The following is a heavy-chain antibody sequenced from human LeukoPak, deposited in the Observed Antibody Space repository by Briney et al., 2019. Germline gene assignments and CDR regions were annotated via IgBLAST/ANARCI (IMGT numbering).Heavy chain of an antibody. J-gene: IGHJ4*02. CDR2: ISSSGSYI. CDR3: ARSFTSAGGLADY. V-gene: IGHV3-21*01. CDR1: GFTFCTYT. Sequence: GGSLRLSCAASGFTFCTYTMNWVRQAPGKGLEWVSSISSSGSYIYYADSVKGRFTISRDNAKNSLFLQMNSLRAEDTAVYYCARSFTSAGGLADYWGQGTLVTVSS. D-gene: IGHD6-13*01.